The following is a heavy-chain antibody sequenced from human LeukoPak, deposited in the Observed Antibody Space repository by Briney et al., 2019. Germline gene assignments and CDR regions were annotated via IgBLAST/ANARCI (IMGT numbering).Heavy chain of an antibody. CDR2: IWPDGS. J-gene: IGHJ4*02. CDR3: ARELAV. V-gene: IGHV3-33*01. Sequence: GGSLRLSCEAAGFAFKTYSMHWVRQAPGKGLEGVAAIWPDGSNANSVKGRFFISRDNSKNTLYLQMTSLRVDDTAVYYCARELAVWGQGTLVTVSS. CDR1: GFAFKTYS.